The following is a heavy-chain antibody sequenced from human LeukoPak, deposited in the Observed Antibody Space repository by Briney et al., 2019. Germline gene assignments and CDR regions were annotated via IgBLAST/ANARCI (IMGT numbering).Heavy chain of an antibody. V-gene: IGHV4-59*01. J-gene: IGHJ6*03. D-gene: IGHD6-13*01. CDR2: IYYSGST. CDR1: GGSISSYY. Sequence: SETLSLTCTVSGGSISSYYWSWIRQPPGKGLEWIGYIYYSGSTNYNPSLKSRVTISVDTSKNQFSLKLSSVTAADTAVYYCARGRIAAAGTSLGYYYYYMDVWGKGTTVTVSS. CDR3: ARGRIAAAGTSLGYYYYYMDV.